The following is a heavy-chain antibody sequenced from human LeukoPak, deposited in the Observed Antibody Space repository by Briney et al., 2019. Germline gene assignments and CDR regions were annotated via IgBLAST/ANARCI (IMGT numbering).Heavy chain of an antibody. CDR1: GFTLSSYA. Sequence: GGSLRLSCAASGFTLSSYAMSWVRKAPGKGLEWVSSISASGGSSNYADSVKGRFTISRDNSKNTVYLQMNSPRAEDTAVYYCAKVMKGSERLTMVRGVIIKTAGLYYMDVWGKGTTVTVSS. J-gene: IGHJ6*03. CDR3: AKVMKGSERLTMVRGVIIKTAGLYYMDV. D-gene: IGHD3-10*01. CDR2: ISASGGSS. V-gene: IGHV3-23*01.